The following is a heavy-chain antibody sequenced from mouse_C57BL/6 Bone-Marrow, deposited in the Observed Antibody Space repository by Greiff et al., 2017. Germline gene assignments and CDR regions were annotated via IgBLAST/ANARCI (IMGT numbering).Heavy chain of an antibody. CDR2: IHPNSGST. CDR3: ASAPTSWGFAY. Sequence: QVQLQQPGAELVKPGASVKLSCKASGYTFTSYWMHWVKQRPGQGLEWIGMIHPNSGSTNYNEKFKSKATLTVDKSSSTAYMQLSSQTSEDSAVYYCASAPTSWGFAYWGQGALVTVSA. D-gene: IGHD1-1*01. J-gene: IGHJ3*01. CDR1: GYTFTSYW. V-gene: IGHV1-64*01.